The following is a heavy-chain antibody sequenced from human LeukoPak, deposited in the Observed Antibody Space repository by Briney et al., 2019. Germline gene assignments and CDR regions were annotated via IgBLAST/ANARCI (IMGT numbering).Heavy chain of an antibody. CDR2: ISDDGSRQ. CDR1: GFTFSNYA. V-gene: IGHV3-30-3*01. Sequence: PGRSLRLSCAATGFTFSNYAIHWGRQAPGKGLEWVAFISDDGSRQHYADSVKGRFTISRDNSKNTLNLQMNSLRAEDTAVYYCVKDRTGTYTLDYWGQRTLVTVSS. J-gene: IGHJ4*02. CDR3: VKDRTGTYTLDY. D-gene: IGHD3-10*01.